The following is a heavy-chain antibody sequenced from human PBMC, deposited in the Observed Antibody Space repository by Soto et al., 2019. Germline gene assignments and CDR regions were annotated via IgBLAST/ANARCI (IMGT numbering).Heavy chain of an antibody. CDR3: ARWFDSGGYQTPY. CDR2: VYHGVTA. V-gene: IGHV4-38-2*01. CDR1: GFAISRSYN. J-gene: IGHJ4*02. Sequence: TLAVPCAGSGFAISRSYNWVCMRQPPGKGLDWIGPVYHGVTAFYNPSLRSRVTISVDTSKNQFSLKLTSVTAADTAVYYCARWFDSGGYQTPYWGQRTLVTVSS. D-gene: IGHD3-22*01.